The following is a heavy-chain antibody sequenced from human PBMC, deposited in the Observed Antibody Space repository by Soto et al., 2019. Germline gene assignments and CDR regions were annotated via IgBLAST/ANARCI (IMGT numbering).Heavy chain of an antibody. V-gene: IGHV3-11*06. Sequence: QVQLVESGGGLVKPGGSLRLSCAASGFTFSDYYMSWIRQAPGKGLEWIAYISSSGTYTNYADSVKGRFTITRDNVMKSLYLQMNSLRGDDTALYYGARVPYYYTSGTDYGMDVWGHGTTVTVSS. D-gene: IGHD3-10*01. CDR2: ISSSGTYT. CDR3: ARVPYYYTSGTDYGMDV. CDR1: GFTFSDYY. J-gene: IGHJ6*02.